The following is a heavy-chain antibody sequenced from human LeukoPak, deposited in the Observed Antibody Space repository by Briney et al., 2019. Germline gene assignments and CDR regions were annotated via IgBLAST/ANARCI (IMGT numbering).Heavy chain of an antibody. J-gene: IGHJ4*02. V-gene: IGHV4-61*02. D-gene: IGHD3-22*01. Sequence: SETLSLTCTVAGNSISRGDNYWSWIRQPAGKGLECIGRIYTSGSTNYNPSLKSRVTISGDTSKNQFSLRLSSVTAADTAVYYCARASYSYDINGWVPFDYWGQGTLVTVSS. CDR3: ARASYSYDINGWVPFDY. CDR1: GNSISRGDNY. CDR2: IYTSGST.